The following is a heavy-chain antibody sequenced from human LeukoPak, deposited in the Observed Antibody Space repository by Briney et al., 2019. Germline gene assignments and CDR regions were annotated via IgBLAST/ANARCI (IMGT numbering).Heavy chain of an antibody. CDR3: ARSGSGYSGYDRWFDP. CDR2: INHSGST. V-gene: IGHV4-38-2*01. CDR1: GYSISSGYY. D-gene: IGHD5-12*01. Sequence: PSETLSLTCAVSGYSISSGYYWGWIRQPPGKGLEWIGEINHSGSTNYNPSLKSRVTISVDTSKNQFSLKLSSVTAADTAVYYCARSGSGYSGYDRWFDPWGQGTLVTVSS. J-gene: IGHJ5*02.